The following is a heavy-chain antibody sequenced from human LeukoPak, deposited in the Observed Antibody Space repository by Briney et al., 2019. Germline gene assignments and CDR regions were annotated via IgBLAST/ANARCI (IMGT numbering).Heavy chain of an antibody. CDR3: ARDFHCSRTACYAPDAFDV. CDR1: GFTFSSYE. Sequence: QSGGSLRLSCAASGFTFSSYEMNWVRQAPGKGLECVSYISSSGSTMYCADSVKGRFTISRDNAKNSLYLQMNSLRAEDTAVYYCARDFHCSRTACYAPDAFDVWGQGTLVTVSS. J-gene: IGHJ3*01. V-gene: IGHV3-48*03. D-gene: IGHD2-2*01. CDR2: ISSSGSTM.